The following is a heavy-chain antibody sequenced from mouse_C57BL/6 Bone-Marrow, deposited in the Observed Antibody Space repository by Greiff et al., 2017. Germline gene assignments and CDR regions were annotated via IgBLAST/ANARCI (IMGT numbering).Heavy chain of an antibody. CDR3: ARSGYGNHDAMDY. J-gene: IGHJ4*01. V-gene: IGHV1-81*01. D-gene: IGHD2-10*02. Sequence: QVQLQQSGAELARPGASVKLSCKASGYTFTSYGISWVKQRTGQGLEWIGEFYPRSGNTYYNEKFKGKDTLTADKSSSTAYMELRRLTSEDSAVYFCARSGYGNHDAMDYWGQGTSVTVSA. CDR1: GYTFTSYG. CDR2: FYPRSGNT.